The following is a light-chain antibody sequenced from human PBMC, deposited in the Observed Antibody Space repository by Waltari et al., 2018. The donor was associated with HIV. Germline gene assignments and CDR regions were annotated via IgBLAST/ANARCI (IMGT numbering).Light chain of an antibody. J-gene: IGLJ2*01. CDR3: YSYVGIYNVR. V-gene: IGLV2-11*01. CDR1: SSDVGGSNY. CDR2: DVT. Sequence: QSALTQPRSVSGSPGQSVTISCTGTSSDVGGSNYVSWYQRNPGKAPKLMIYDVTKRPSGVPNRFSGSKSCNTASLTISGLQAEDEADYYCYSYVGIYNVRFGGGTRLTVL.